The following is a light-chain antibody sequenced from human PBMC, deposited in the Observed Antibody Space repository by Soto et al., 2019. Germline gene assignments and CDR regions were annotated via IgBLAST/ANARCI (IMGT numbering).Light chain of an antibody. V-gene: IGLV2-11*01. Sequence: QSALTQPRSVSGSPGQSVTISCTGTNSDVGGYNYVSWYQQYPGKAPKLMISGVSERPSGVPDRFSGSKSGNTASLTISGLQAEDEADYYCCSYGDTDTWVFGGGTKLTV. CDR3: CSYGDTDTWV. CDR2: GVS. J-gene: IGLJ3*02. CDR1: NSDVGGYNY.